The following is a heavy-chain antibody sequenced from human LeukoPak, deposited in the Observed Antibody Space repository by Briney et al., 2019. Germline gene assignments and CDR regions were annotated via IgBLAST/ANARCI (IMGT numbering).Heavy chain of an antibody. CDR1: GYSISSGYY. Sequence: SETLSLACAVSGYSISSGYYWGWIRQPPGKGLEWIGSIYHSGSTYYNPSLKSRVTISVDTSKNQFSLKLSSVTAADTAVYYCARQGSGWYFDLWGRGTLVTVSS. V-gene: IGHV4-38-2*01. CDR2: IYHSGST. CDR3: ARQGSGWYFDL. J-gene: IGHJ2*01.